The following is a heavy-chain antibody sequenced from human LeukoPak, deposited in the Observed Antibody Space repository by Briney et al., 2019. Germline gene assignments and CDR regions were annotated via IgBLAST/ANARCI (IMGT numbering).Heavy chain of an antibody. CDR1: TFTFSNYG. Sequence: PGGSLRLSCAASTFTFSNYGMQWVHQAPGKGLEWVAVVSSDGSVEYYGDSVKGRFTISRDNSKNTLYLQMNSLRVEDTAVYYCVKEFGGHSYGAYFDYWGQGTLVTVSS. V-gene: IGHV3-30*18. J-gene: IGHJ4*02. CDR2: VSSDGSVE. CDR3: VKEFGGHSYGAYFDY. D-gene: IGHD5-18*01.